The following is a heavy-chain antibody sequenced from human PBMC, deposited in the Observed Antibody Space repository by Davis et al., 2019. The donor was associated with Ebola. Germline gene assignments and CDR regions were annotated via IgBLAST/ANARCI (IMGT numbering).Heavy chain of an antibody. CDR3: ARGGPSSYPYYYYGMDV. Sequence: ASVKVSCKASGYTFTSYAMHWVRQAPGQRLEWMGWINAGNGNTKYSQKFQGRVTITRDTSASTAYMELSRLRSDDTAVYYCARGGPSSYPYYYYGMDVWGKGTTVTVSS. V-gene: IGHV1-3*01. J-gene: IGHJ6*04. CDR2: INAGNGNT. D-gene: IGHD6-6*01. CDR1: GYTFTSYA.